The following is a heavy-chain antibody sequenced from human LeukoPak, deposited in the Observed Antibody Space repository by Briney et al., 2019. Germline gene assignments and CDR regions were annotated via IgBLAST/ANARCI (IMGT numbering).Heavy chain of an antibody. V-gene: IGHV1-18*01. CDR1: GYTFTSYG. D-gene: IGHD4-17*01. CDR3: ARVRDYGDYGEGY. CDR2: ITSYNGNT. Sequence: VASVKVSCKASGYTFTSYGISWVPHAPGQGCEWMGWITSYNGNTNYAQKLQGRITMTTDTSTSTAYMDLRSLRADDTAVYYCARVRDYGDYGEGYWGQGTLVTVSS. J-gene: IGHJ4*02.